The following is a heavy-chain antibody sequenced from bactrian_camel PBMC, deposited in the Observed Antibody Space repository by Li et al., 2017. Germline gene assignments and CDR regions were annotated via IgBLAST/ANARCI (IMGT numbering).Heavy chain of an antibody. J-gene: IGHJ4*01. CDR1: TRFSTDFLDSD. V-gene: IGHV3S61*01. CDR3: ARSSGRYCLLKLRDFII. D-gene: IGHD3*01. CDR2: TSRSDGGT. Sequence: QVQLVESGGGSVQPGESLRLSCTATTRFSTDFLDSDMAWYRQPPGRECELVSTSRSDGGTYCAASVKGRFTISQDNARETVYLQMNSLKPEDSAMYYCARSSGRYCLLKLRDFIIWGQGTQVTVS.